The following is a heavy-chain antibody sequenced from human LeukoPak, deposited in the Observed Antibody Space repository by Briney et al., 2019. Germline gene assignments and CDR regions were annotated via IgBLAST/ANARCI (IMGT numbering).Heavy chain of an antibody. J-gene: IGHJ4*02. D-gene: IGHD3-22*01. CDR3: AICRKFYSDNRGYCNYFDY. Sequence: SETLSLTCSVSGSSISSSSDYWGWIRQPPGKGLEWIGSIYYSGRPYYNLSLKSRVTMSVDTSRNQFSLKLSSVTAEGTAVYYCAICRKFYSDNRGYCNYFDYWGQGTLVTVSS. V-gene: IGHV4-39*01. CDR2: IYYSGRP. CDR1: GSSISSSSDY.